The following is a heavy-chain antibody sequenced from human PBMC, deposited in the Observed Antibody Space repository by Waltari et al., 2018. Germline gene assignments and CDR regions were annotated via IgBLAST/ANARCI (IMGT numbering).Heavy chain of an antibody. V-gene: IGHV3-7*04. CDR2: IKEDGSER. CDR3: ARGPY. J-gene: IGHJ6*02. D-gene: IGHD2-21*01. CDR1: GFTFRSSW. Sequence: EVRLVESGGGLVQPGGSLRLSCAASGFTFRSSWMGWVRQAPGKGLEWVASIKEDGSERYYVDSAKGRSTISRDNAKTSLFLQMNSLRVEDTAVYYCARGPYWGQGTTVTVSS.